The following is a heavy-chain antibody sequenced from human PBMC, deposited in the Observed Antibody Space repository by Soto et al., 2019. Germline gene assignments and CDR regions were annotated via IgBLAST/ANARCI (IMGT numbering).Heavy chain of an antibody. CDR1: GFTFTSSA. J-gene: IGHJ5*02. CDR2: IVVGSGNT. Sequence: GASVKVSCKASGFTFTSSAVRWVRQARGQRLEWIGWIVVGSGNTNYAQKFQERVTITRDMSTSTAYMELSSLRSEDTAVYYCAADLYYDFWSGPGWFDPWGQGNLVTVSS. D-gene: IGHD3-3*01. CDR3: AADLYYDFWSGPGWFDP. V-gene: IGHV1-58*01.